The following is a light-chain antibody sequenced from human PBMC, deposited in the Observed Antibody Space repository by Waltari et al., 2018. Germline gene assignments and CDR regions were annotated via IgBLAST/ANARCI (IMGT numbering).Light chain of an antibody. Sequence: ELGLTQSPGTVSLSPGERATIACRASQSVGRSLAGYQQKPGQAPRLLIYDASRRATGIPDRFSGSGSGTDFSLTISRLEPEDFAVYYCQHYVRLPATFGQGTKVEI. CDR1: QSVGRS. V-gene: IGKV3-20*01. CDR2: DAS. CDR3: QHYVRLPAT. J-gene: IGKJ1*01.